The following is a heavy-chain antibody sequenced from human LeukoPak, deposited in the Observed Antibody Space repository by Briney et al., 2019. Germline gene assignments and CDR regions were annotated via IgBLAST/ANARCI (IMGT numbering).Heavy chain of an antibody. V-gene: IGHV4-34*01. J-gene: IGHJ6*02. D-gene: IGHD3-22*01. CDR3: ARGRIAKIVVVHSFSYGMDV. Sequence: PSETLSLTCTVYGGSFTDYFWTWIRHSPGKGLEWVGEINDYTGATNYNSSLNSRVSISLEKSKNQFSLELKSVTAADTAVYYCARGRIAKIVVVHSFSYGMDVWGQGTTVTVSS. CDR1: GGSFTDYF. CDR2: INDYTGAT.